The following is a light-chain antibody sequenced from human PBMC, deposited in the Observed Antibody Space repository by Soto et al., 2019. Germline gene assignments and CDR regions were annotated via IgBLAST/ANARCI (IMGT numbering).Light chain of an antibody. CDR1: QSVLYSSNNRNY. V-gene: IGKV4-1*01. J-gene: IGKJ4*01. CDR3: QQYYSTPLT. Sequence: DIVMTQSPDSLAVSLGERATINCKSSQSVLYSSNNRNYLAWYQQRPGQPPKLLLYWASTRESGVPDRFSGSGSGTDFTLTISGLQAEDVAVYYCQQYYSTPLTFGGGTKVEIK. CDR2: WAS.